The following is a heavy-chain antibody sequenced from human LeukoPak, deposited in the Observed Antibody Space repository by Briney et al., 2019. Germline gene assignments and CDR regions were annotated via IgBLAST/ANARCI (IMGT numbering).Heavy chain of an antibody. V-gene: IGHV3-30*18. CDR2: ISYDGSNK. Sequence: TGGSLRLSCAASGFTFSSYSMNWVRQAPGKGLEWVAVISYDGSNKYYADSVKGRFTISRDNSKNTLYLQMNSLRAEDTAVYYCAKERRMVVGDGWYFDLWGRGTLVTVSS. CDR3: AKERRMVVGDGWYFDL. J-gene: IGHJ2*01. CDR1: GFTFSSYS. D-gene: IGHD3-22*01.